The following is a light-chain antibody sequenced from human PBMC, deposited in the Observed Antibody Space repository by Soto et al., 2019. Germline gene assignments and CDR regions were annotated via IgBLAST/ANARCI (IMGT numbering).Light chain of an antibody. CDR2: GAS. CDR3: QQYGSSPFT. V-gene: IGKV3-20*01. Sequence: EIVLTQSPDTLSLSPGERATLSCRASQSVNNNYLAWYQQRPGQAPRLLIYGASSRATGIPDRFSGSGSGTDFTLTISRLEPEDFAVYYCQQYGSSPFTFGPGTKVDIK. J-gene: IGKJ3*01. CDR1: QSVNNNY.